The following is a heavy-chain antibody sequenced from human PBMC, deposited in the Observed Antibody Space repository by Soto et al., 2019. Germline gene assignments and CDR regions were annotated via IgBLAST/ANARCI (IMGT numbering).Heavy chain of an antibody. CDR2: ISSSSDI. V-gene: IGHV3-21*01. J-gene: IGHJ6*02. CDR1: GFTFSAYS. D-gene: IGHD2-21*02. Sequence: WGTLRLSCVVSGFTFSAYSINWVRQAPGKGLEWISFISSSSDIYSAASVRGRLTISIDKAKNSVSLQMNSLRAEDTAVYFCARQDTACPLHYGLDFWGQGTTVTVSS. CDR3: ARQDTACPLHYGLDF.